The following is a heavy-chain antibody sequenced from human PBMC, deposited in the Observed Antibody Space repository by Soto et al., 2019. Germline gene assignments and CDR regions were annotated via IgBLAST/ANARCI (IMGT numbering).Heavy chain of an antibody. CDR2: IHYSGSI. CDR3: TRGLDRAKLGY. V-gene: IGHV4-31*02. J-gene: IGHJ4*02. D-gene: IGHD1-26*01. Sequence: SRVRQYPGKGLEWIGSIHYSGSIYYSPSLRSRLTMSADTSKNQFSLKLSSVTVADTAVYYCTRGLDRAKLGYWGQGIQVTVSS.